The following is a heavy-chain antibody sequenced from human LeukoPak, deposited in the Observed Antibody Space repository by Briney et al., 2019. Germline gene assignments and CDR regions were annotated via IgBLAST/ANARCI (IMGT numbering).Heavy chain of an antibody. CDR2: IWYDGSNK. D-gene: IGHD2-15*01. V-gene: IGHV3-33*01. CDR1: GFTFSSYG. CDR3: ARVAPAYYYYYMDV. Sequence: GGSLRLSCAAPGFTFSSYGMHWVRQAPGKGLEWVAVIWYDGSNKYYADSVKGRFTISRDNSKNTLYLQMNSLRAEDTAVYYCARVAPAYYYYYMDVWGKGTTVTVSS. J-gene: IGHJ6*03.